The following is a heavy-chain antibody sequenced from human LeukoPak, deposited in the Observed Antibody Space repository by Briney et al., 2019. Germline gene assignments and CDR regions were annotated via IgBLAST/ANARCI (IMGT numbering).Heavy chain of an antibody. D-gene: IGHD1-1*01. J-gene: IGHJ4*02. CDR1: GYTFTTYA. V-gene: IGHV1-69*04. Sequence: SVEVSCKASGYTFTTYAMNWVRQAPGQGLEWMGRIIPILGIANYRQKFQGRVTIIADKSTSTAYMELSSLRSEDTAVYYCARSPMSRDNWNAFDYWGQGTLVTVSS. CDR2: IIPILGIA. CDR3: ARSPMSRDNWNAFDY.